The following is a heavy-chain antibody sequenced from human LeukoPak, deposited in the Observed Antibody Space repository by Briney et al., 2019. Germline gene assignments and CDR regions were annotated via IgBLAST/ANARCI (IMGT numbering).Heavy chain of an antibody. V-gene: IGHV3-30-3*01. J-gene: IGHJ4*02. CDR1: GFTFSSYA. CDR2: ISYDGSNK. D-gene: IGHD3-22*01. CDR3: ARDKYITMIVGPDY. Sequence: GGSLRLSCAASGFTFSSYAMHWVRQAPGKGLEWVAVISYDGSNKYYADSVKGRFTISRDNSKNTLYLQMNSLRAEDTAVYYCARDKYITMIVGPDYWGQGTLVTVPS.